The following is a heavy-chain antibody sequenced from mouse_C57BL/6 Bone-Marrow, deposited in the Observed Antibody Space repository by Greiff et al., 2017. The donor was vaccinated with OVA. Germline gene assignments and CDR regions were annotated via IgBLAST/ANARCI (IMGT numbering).Heavy chain of an antibody. J-gene: IGHJ2*01. CDR3: ARHGNPLDY. CDR2: ISSGGSYT. CDR1: GFTFSSYG. Sequence: VQLKESGGDLVKPGGSLKLSCAASGFTFSSYGMSWVRQTPDKRLEWVATISSGGSYTYYPDSVKGRFTISRDNAKNTLYLQMSSLKSEDTAMYYCARHGNPLDYWGQGTTLTVSS. V-gene: IGHV5-6*01. D-gene: IGHD2-1*01.